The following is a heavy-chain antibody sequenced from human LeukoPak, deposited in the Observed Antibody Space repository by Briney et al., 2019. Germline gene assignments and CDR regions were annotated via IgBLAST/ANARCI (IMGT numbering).Heavy chain of an antibody. Sequence: ASETLSLTCAVYGGSFSGYYWSWIRQPPGKGLEWIGEINHSGSTNYNPSLKSRVTISVDTSKNQFSLKLSSVTAADTAVYYCARRNSSGKRGAFDIWGQGTMVTVSS. CDR1: GGSFSGYY. D-gene: IGHD3-22*01. CDR3: ARRNSSGKRGAFDI. V-gene: IGHV4-34*01. J-gene: IGHJ3*02. CDR2: INHSGST.